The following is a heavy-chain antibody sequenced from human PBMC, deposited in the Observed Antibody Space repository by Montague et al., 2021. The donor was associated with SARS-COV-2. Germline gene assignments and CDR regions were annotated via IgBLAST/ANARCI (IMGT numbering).Heavy chain of an antibody. J-gene: IGHJ5*02. CDR1: GVSLTTRGVG. V-gene: IGHV2-5*02. D-gene: IGHD1-14*01. CDR2: XYWDDAK. Sequence: PALVKPTQTLTLTCTFSGVSLTTRGVGVGWIRQPPGKALEWLALXYWDDAKHYSPSLKSRLTITKDTSKNQVVLTMTNMDPVDTATYYCAHKLYGINRRWFDPWGQGTLVTVSS. CDR3: AHKLYGINRRWFDP.